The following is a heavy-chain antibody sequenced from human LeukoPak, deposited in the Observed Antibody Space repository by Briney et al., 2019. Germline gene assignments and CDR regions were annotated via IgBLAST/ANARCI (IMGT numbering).Heavy chain of an antibody. CDR2: ISGSGGST. D-gene: IGHD4-17*01. CDR1: GFTFSNYA. CDR3: AQGDTVTDAFDI. J-gene: IGHJ3*02. V-gene: IGHV3-23*01. Sequence: GGSLRLSCSASGFTFSNYAMSWVRQAPGKGPEWVSAISGSGGSTYYADSVKGRFTISRDNSKNTLYLQMNSLRAEDTAVYYCAQGDTVTDAFDIWGQGTMVTVSS.